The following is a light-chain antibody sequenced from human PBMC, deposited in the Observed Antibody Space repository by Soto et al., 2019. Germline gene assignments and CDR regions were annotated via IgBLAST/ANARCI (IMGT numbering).Light chain of an antibody. Sequence: DIQMTQSPSSLSASVGDRVTITCRASQSISNYLNWYQQKPGKAPNLLIYDASSLQSGVPSRFSGSGSGTDFTLTISSLQPEDFATYYCQQSYSTPPVTFGQGTKLEIK. V-gene: IGKV1-39*01. J-gene: IGKJ2*01. CDR3: QQSYSTPPVT. CDR2: DAS. CDR1: QSISNY.